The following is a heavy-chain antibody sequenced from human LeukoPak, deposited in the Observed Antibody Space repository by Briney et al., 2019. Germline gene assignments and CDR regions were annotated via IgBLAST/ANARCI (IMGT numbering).Heavy chain of an antibody. J-gene: IGHJ4*02. Sequence: SVKVSCKASGGTFRTYTFNWVRQAPGQGLEWMGGIIPIHGTTNYAQKFECRVTSTADESTSTAYMELSSLRSEDTAVYYCARPQPAYYVSYGYYHSLAYWGQGTLVTVPS. CDR1: GGTFRTYT. CDR3: ARPQPAYYVSYGYYHSLAY. CDR2: IIPIHGTT. V-gene: IGHV1-69*13. D-gene: IGHD3-10*02.